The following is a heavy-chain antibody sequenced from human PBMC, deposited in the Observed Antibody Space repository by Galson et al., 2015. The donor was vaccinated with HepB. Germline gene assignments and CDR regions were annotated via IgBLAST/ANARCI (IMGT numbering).Heavy chain of an antibody. D-gene: IGHD3-22*01. J-gene: IGHJ4*02. Sequence: SVKVSCKASGYTFTDYFMHWVRQAPGQGLEWMGRINPNDGGTNFAQKFQGRVTMTRDTSISTAYMELSRLRSDDTALYYCARALLRYHSSGYFTPGYWGQGTPVTVSS. V-gene: IGHV1-2*06. CDR1: GYTFTDYF. CDR3: ARALLRYHSSGYFTPGY. CDR2: INPNDGGT.